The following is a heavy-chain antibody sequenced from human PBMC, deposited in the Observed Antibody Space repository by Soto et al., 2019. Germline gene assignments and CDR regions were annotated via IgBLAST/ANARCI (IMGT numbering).Heavy chain of an antibody. D-gene: IGHD2-2*02. J-gene: IGHJ4*02. Sequence: QVQLVQSGAEVKKPGSSVKVSCKASGGTFSSYAISWVRQAPGQVLEWMGGLIPIFGTANYAQKFQGRVTITADESTSTAYMELSSLRSEDTAVYYCASPNCSSTSCYKREFDYWGQGTLVTVSS. V-gene: IGHV1-69*01. CDR2: LIPIFGTA. CDR3: ASPNCSSTSCYKREFDY. CDR1: GGTFSSYA.